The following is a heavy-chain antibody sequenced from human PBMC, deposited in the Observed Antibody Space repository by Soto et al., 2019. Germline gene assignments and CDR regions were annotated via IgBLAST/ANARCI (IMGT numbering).Heavy chain of an antibody. CDR2: IIPIFGTA. Sequence: GDSVKVSCKASGGTFSSYAISWVRQAPGQGLEWMGGIIPIFGTANYAQKFQGRVTITADKSTSTAYMELSSLRSEDTAVYYCARVHFSNYYDSSGHYYRAIARAGMDVWGQGTTVTVSS. CDR3: ARVHFSNYYDSSGHYYRAIARAGMDV. D-gene: IGHD3-22*01. J-gene: IGHJ6*02. CDR1: GGTFSSYA. V-gene: IGHV1-69*06.